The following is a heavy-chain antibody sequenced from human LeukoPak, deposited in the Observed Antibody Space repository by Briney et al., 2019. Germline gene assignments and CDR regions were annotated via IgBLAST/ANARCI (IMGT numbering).Heavy chain of an antibody. J-gene: IGHJ3*02. CDR2: INPNSGGT. CDR1: GYTFTGYY. V-gene: IGHV1-2*02. D-gene: IGHD1/OR15-1a*01. Sequence: ASVKVSCKASGYTFTGYYMHWVRRAPGQGLEWMGWINPNSGGTNYAQKFQGRVTMTRDTSISTAYMELSRLRSDDTAVYYCARDHWNSDAFDIWGQGTMVTVSS. CDR3: ARDHWNSDAFDI.